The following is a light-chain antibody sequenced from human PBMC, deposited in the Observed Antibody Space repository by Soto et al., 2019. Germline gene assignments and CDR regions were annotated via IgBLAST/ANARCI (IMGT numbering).Light chain of an antibody. CDR2: DAS. Sequence: DIQMTQSPSSLFASVGDRVTITCHATQDINIYLNWYQQEPGKDPNLLIYDASNLEIGVPSRCSGSGSGTHCTFTSSSLQTEDIGTYYCQQYDILPITFGRGTRLEIK. CDR1: QDINIY. CDR3: QQYDILPIT. V-gene: IGKV1-33*01. J-gene: IGKJ5*01.